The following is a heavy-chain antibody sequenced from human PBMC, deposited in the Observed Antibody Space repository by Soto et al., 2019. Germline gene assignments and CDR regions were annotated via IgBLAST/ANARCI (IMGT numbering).Heavy chain of an antibody. V-gene: IGHV1-69*13. D-gene: IGHD3-22*01. J-gene: IGHJ6*02. Sequence: SVKVSCKASGYTFTGYAMHWVRQAPGQGLEWMGGIIPIFGTADYAQKFRGRVTITADESTSTAYMELSSLRYEDTAVYYCAGHSSGVPGYYYGMDVWGQGTTVTVSS. CDR3: AGHSSGVPGYYYGMDV. CDR1: GYTFTGYA. CDR2: IIPIFGTA.